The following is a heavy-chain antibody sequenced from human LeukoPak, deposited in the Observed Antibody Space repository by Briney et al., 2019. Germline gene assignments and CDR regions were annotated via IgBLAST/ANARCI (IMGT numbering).Heavy chain of an antibody. J-gene: IGHJ4*02. CDR2: IKSKTDGGTT. V-gene: IGHV3-15*01. Sequence: GGSLRPSCAASGFTFSSYWMSWVRQAPGKGLEWVGRIKSKTDGGTTDYAAPVKGRFTISRDDSKNTLYLQMNSLKTEDTAVYYCTTGGVGYSYGKTPYYFDYWGQGTLVTVSS. CDR3: TTGGVGYSYGKTPYYFDY. CDR1: GFTFSSYW. D-gene: IGHD5-18*01.